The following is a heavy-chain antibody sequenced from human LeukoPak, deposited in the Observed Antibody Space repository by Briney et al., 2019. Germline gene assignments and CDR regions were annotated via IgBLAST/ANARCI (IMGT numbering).Heavy chain of an antibody. D-gene: IGHD5-24*01. CDR1: AFTFSDYY. J-gene: IGHJ4*02. Sequence: GVSLRRSCAASAFTFSDYYMSWIRQAPGKGLEWVSYISSSGSTIYYADSVKGRFTISTDNATNSLYLQMNSLSAADTAVYYCARGRAGDFDYWGQGTLVTVSS. CDR3: ARGRAGDFDY. V-gene: IGHV3-11*01. CDR2: ISSSGSTI.